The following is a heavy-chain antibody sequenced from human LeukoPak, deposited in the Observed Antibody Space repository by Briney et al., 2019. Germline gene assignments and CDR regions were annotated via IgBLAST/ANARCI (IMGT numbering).Heavy chain of an antibody. V-gene: IGHV3-23*01. D-gene: IGHD5-18*01. CDR3: AKSGRDSYGSDGDY. J-gene: IGHJ4*02. CDR1: GFTLSTYA. Sequence: PGGSLRLSCAASGFTLSTYAMSWVRQAPGKGLEWVSAISGSGGSTYYADSVKGRFTISRDNSKNTLYLQMNSLRAEDTAVYYCAKSGRDSYGSDGDYWGQGTLVTVSS. CDR2: ISGSGGST.